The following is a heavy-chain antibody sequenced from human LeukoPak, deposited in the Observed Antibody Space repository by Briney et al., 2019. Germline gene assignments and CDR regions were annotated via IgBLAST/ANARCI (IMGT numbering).Heavy chain of an antibody. CDR3: ARSSLYRSSWYFDY. V-gene: IGHV4-30-4*08. CDR1: GGSISSGDYY. CDR2: IYYSGST. Sequence: PSETLSLTCTVSGGSISSGDYYWSWIRQPPGKGLEWIGYIYYSGSTYHNPSLKSRVTISIDTSKNQFSLKLSSVTAADTAVYYCARSSLYRSSWYFDYWGQGTLVTVSS. J-gene: IGHJ4*02. D-gene: IGHD6-13*01.